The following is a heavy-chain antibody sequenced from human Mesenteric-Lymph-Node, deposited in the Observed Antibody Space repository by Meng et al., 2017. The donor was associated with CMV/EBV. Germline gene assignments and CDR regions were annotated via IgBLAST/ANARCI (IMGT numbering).Heavy chain of an antibody. CDR3: ARDRLAYYDETGPTRAYGMDV. J-gene: IGHJ6*02. CDR1: GFTFSSHT. D-gene: IGHD3-22*01. Sequence: GESLKISCAASGFTFSSHTMTWVRQAPGRGLEWVSSISSRNSFIYYADSVKGRFTISRDNAKKSLYLQMNSLRAEDTAVYYCARDRLAYYDETGPTRAYGMDVWGQGTTVTVSS. V-gene: IGHV3-21*01. CDR2: ISSRNSFI.